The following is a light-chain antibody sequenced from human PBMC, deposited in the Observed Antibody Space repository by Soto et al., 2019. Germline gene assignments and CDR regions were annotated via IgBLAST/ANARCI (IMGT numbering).Light chain of an antibody. CDR3: QHRRSWPPEWT. CDR1: QNVRSD. J-gene: IGKJ1*01. V-gene: IGKV3-11*01. CDR2: DAS. Sequence: EVVLTQSPAILSFSPGERATLSCRASQNVRSDLAWYQQKPGQAPRLLIYDASYRATGIPARFSGSGSGTDFTLTISSLEPEDFAVYYCQHRRSWPPEWTFGQGTKVEIK.